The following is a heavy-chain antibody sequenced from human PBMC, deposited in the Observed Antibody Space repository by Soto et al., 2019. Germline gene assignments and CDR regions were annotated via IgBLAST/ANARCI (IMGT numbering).Heavy chain of an antibody. CDR3: AVGRHKTSGSNTWFDP. V-gene: IGHV3-23*01. CDR1: GVNFSSYA. D-gene: IGHD3-22*01. Sequence: LRLSCAASGVNFSSYAMNWVRQAPGKGLEWVSTISDTGGGTFYAGSVKGRFTISRDNSKNTLYLQMHSLGADDSAIYFRAVGRHKTSGSNTWFDPWGRGTLVTVSS. J-gene: IGHJ5*02. CDR2: ISDTGGGT.